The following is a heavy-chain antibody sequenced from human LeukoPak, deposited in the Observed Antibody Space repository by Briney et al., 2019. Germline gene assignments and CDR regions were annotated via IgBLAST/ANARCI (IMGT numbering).Heavy chain of an antibody. Sequence: SETLSLTCAVYGGSFSGYYWSWIRQPPGKGLEWIGEINHSGSTNYNPSLKSRVTISVDTSKNQFSLKLSSVTAADTAVYYYARGRVYCSGGSCYRRYFDYWGQGTLVTVSS. CDR3: ARGRVYCSGGSCYRRYFDY. D-gene: IGHD2-15*01. V-gene: IGHV4-34*01. CDR2: INHSGST. CDR1: GGSFSGYY. J-gene: IGHJ4*02.